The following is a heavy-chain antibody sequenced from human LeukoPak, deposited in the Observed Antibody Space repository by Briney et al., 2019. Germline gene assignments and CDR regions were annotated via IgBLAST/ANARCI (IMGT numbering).Heavy chain of an antibody. V-gene: IGHV3-30-3*01. CDR3: ARGVVVTHDAFDI. D-gene: IGHD2-21*02. J-gene: IGHJ3*02. Sequence: PGGSLRLSCAASGFTFSSYAMHWVRQAPGKGLEWVAVISYDGSNKYYADSVKGRFTISRDNSKNTLYLQMNSLRAEDTAVYYCARGVVVTHDAFDIWGQGTVVTVSS. CDR1: GFTFSSYA. CDR2: ISYDGSNK.